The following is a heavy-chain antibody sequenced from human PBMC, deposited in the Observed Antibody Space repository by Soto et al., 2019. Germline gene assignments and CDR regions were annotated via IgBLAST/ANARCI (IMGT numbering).Heavy chain of an antibody. Sequence: QVQLVESGGGVVQPGRSLRLSCAASGFSFTTYGMHWVRQAPGEGLEWVAVIWYDGSNKYYADSVKGRFTISRDTSKNTRYSQMNSLRAEDTAVYYCAKDRGGGAVVPDYWGQGTLVTVSS. D-gene: IGHD2-21*01. V-gene: IGHV3-33*06. CDR3: AKDRGGGAVVPDY. CDR2: IWYDGSNK. J-gene: IGHJ4*02. CDR1: GFSFTTYG.